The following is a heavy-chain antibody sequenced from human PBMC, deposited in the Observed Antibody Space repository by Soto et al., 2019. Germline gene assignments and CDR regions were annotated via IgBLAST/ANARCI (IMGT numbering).Heavy chain of an antibody. CDR3: AKARYYDSPGYLYYFDF. J-gene: IGHJ4*02. CDR2: ISGSGGST. CDR1: GFTFSSYG. V-gene: IGHV3-23*01. D-gene: IGHD3-22*01. Sequence: EVQLLESGGGLVQPGGSLTLSCAASGFTFSSYGMSWVRQAPGKGLEWVSGISGSGGSTYYADSVKGRFSISRDNSKNTLFLQMNSLRAEDTALYYCAKARYYDSPGYLYYFDFWGQGTLVTVSS.